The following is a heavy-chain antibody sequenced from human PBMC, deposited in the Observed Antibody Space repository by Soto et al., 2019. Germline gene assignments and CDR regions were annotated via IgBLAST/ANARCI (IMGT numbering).Heavy chain of an antibody. CDR3: ARDGGAAAGIYYGMDV. V-gene: IGHV3-21*01. CDR2: ISSSSSYI. CDR1: GFTFSSYS. J-gene: IGHJ6*02. Sequence: SLRLSCAASGFTFSSYSMNWVRQAPGKGLEWVSSISSSSSYIYYADSVKGRFTISRDNAKNSLYLQMNSLRAEDTAVYYCARDGGAAAGIYYGMDVWGQGTTVTVSS. D-gene: IGHD6-13*01.